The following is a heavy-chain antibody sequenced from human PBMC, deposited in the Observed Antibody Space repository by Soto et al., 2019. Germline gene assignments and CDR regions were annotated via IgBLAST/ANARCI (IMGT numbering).Heavy chain of an antibody. CDR3: ASRYYYDTGGYYYDEGVY. J-gene: IGHJ4*02. CDR1: GGTFNSFA. V-gene: IGHV1-69*12. D-gene: IGHD3-22*01. CDR2: IIPFFGTA. Sequence: QVQLVQSGAEVKKPGSSVKVSCKASGGTFNSFAISWVRQAAGQGLEWMGGIIPFFGTANYAQKFQGRVTITADESTRTAYMELSSLRSEDTAMYYCASRYYYDTGGYYYDEGVYWGQGTLVTVSS.